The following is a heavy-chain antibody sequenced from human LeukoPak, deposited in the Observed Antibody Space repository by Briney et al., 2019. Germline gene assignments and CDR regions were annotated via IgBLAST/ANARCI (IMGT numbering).Heavy chain of an antibody. CDR1: GGTFSSYA. CDR2: IIPILGIA. V-gene: IGHV1-69*04. CDR3: ARDMGSGSLMLDWYFDL. D-gene: IGHD1-26*01. Sequence: ASVKVSCKASGGTFSSYAISWVRQAPGQGLEWMGRIIPILGIANYAQKFQGRVTITADKSTSTAYTELSSLRSEDTAVYYCARDMGSGSLMLDWYFDLWGRGTLVTVSS. J-gene: IGHJ2*01.